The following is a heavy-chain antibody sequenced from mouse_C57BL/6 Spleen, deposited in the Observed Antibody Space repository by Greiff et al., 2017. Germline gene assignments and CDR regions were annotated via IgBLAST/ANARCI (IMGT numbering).Heavy chain of an antibody. V-gene: IGHV1-15*01. D-gene: IGHD1-1*01. J-gene: IGHJ2*01. CDR3: TREEVYYGYFDY. Sequence: QVQLQQSGAELVRPGASVTLSCKASGYTFTDYEMHWVKQTPVHGLEWIGAIDPETGGTAYNQKFKGKAILTADKSSSTAYMERRSRTSEDSAVYYCTREEVYYGYFDYWGQGTTLTVSS. CDR2: IDPETGGT. CDR1: GYTFTDYE.